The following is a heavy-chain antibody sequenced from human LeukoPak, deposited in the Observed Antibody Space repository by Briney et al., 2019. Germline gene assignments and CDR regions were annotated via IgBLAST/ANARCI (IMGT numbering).Heavy chain of an antibody. CDR2: INHSGST. J-gene: IGHJ4*02. CDR1: GGSFSGYY. D-gene: IGHD2-2*01. V-gene: IGHV4-34*01. CDR3: ARSGYQLPVDY. Sequence: PSETLSLTCAVYGGSFSGYYWSWIRQPPGKGLEWIGEINHSGSTNYNPSLKSRVTISVDTSKNQFSLKLSSVTAVDTAVYYCARSGYQLPVDYWGQGTLVTVSS.